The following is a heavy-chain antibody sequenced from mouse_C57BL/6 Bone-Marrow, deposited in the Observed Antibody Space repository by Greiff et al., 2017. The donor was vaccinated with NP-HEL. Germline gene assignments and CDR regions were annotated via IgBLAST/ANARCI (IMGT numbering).Heavy chain of an antibody. CDR1: GYTFTDYY. J-gene: IGHJ2*01. Sequence: DVKLQESGPVLVKPGASVKMSCKASGYTFTDYYMNWVKQSHGKSLEWIGVINPYNGGTSYNQKFNGKATLTVDKSSSTAYMELNSLTSEDSAVYYCARWGDYYGSSFDYWGQGTTLTVSS. V-gene: IGHV1-19*01. CDR3: ARWGDYYGSSFDY. CDR2: INPYNGGT. D-gene: IGHD1-1*01.